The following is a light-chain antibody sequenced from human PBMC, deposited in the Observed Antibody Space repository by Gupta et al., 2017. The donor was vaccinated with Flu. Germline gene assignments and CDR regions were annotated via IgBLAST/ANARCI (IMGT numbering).Light chain of an antibody. J-gene: IGLJ2*01. V-gene: IGLV3-25*03. Sequence: SSDPTRPPSVSVSPGQTARLTCSGDALANQYASWYQQKPGQAPLLVIYKDTESYSGGFERFSGSSSGTTVTLTITGAQAEDEADYYCQSADSSGSFVIFGGGTKL. CDR3: QSADSSGSFVI. CDR1: ALANQY. CDR2: KDT.